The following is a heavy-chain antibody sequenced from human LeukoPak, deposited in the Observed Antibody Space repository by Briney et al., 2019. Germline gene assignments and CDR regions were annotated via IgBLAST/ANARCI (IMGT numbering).Heavy chain of an antibody. V-gene: IGHV3-33*01. CDR1: GFTFNRYG. J-gene: IGHJ6*03. CDR2: TVPDGKKP. D-gene: IGHD2-15*01. Sequence: PGGSLRLSCAASGFTFNRYGRHWVRQAPGKGLEGVAFTVPDGKKPFYAHSLNGRFTISRDNFEDTVFLQMNTMRAEDTAVYYCARQMVEGQQNYYMDVWGNGTTVTVSS. CDR3: ARQMVEGQQNYYMDV.